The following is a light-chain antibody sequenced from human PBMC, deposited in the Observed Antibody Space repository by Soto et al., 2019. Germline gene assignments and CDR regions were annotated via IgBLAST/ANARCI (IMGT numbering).Light chain of an antibody. CDR3: NSFAGSAHVV. V-gene: IGLV2-8*01. CDR1: SSDVGAYNY. Sequence: QSALAQPPSASGSPGQSVTISCTGTSSDVGAYNYVSWYQQHPGKAPKLIIYDVSQRPSGVPDRFSGSKSGNTASLTVSGLQAEDAAVYYCNSFAGSAHVVFGGGTKLTVL. J-gene: IGLJ2*01. CDR2: DVS.